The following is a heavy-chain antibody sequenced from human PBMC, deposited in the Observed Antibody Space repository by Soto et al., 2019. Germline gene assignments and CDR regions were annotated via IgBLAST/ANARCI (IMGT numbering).Heavy chain of an antibody. Sequence: AGGSLRLSCAASGFTFSSYGMHWVRQAPGKGLEWVAVISYDGSNKYYADSVKGRFTISRDNSKNTLYLQMNSLRAEDTAVYYCAKVVLCHRTLRYYYGMDVWGQGTTVTVSS. J-gene: IGHJ6*02. CDR2: ISYDGSNK. D-gene: IGHD3-10*02. CDR1: GFTFSSYG. CDR3: AKVVLCHRTLRYYYGMDV. V-gene: IGHV3-30*18.